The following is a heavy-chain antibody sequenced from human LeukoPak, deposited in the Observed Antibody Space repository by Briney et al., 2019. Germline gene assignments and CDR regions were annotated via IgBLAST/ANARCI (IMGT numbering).Heavy chain of an antibody. V-gene: IGHV1-69*13. CDR2: ITPIFDTP. CDR3: ARGPPPLYSGSYRPLDH. CDR1: GGTFSNDS. D-gene: IGHD1-26*01. Sequence: SVKVSCKVSGGTFSNDSITWVRQAPGQGLEWVGGITPIFDTPNYAPRLQGRLTINADGSTSTVYMELRSLRSEDTAVYFCARGPPPLYSGSYRPLDHWGQGTLVTVSS. J-gene: IGHJ4*02.